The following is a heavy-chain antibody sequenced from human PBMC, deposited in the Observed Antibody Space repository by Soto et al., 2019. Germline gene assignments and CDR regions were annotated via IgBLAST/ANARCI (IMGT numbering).Heavy chain of an antibody. CDR2: INHSGST. CDR1: GGSFSGYY. J-gene: IGHJ4*02. Sequence: SETLSLTCAVYGGSFSGYYWSWIRQPPGKGLEWIGEINHSGSTNYNPSLKSRVTISVDTSKNQFSLKLSSVTAADTAVYYCARNAYYYDSSGYYYNFDYWGQGTLVTVSS. V-gene: IGHV4-34*01. CDR3: ARNAYYYDSSGYYYNFDY. D-gene: IGHD3-22*01.